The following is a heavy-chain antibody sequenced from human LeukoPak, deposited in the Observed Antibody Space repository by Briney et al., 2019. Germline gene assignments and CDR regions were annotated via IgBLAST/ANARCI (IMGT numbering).Heavy chain of an antibody. CDR2: ISWNSGSI. CDR1: GFTFDDYA. V-gene: IGHV3-9*01. Sequence: PGGSLRLSCAASGFTFDDYAMHWVRQAPGKGLEWVSGISWNSGSIGYADSVKGRFTISRDNAKNSLYLQMNSLRAEDTALYYCAKDMRNIVVTPTIDYWGQGILVTVSS. CDR3: AKDMRNIVVTPTIDY. J-gene: IGHJ4*02. D-gene: IGHD2-15*01.